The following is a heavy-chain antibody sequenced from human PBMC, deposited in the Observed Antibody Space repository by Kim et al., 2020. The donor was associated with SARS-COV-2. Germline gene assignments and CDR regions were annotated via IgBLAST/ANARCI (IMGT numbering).Heavy chain of an antibody. CDR2: INHSGST. V-gene: IGHV4-34*01. CDR3: AREGEWGPFDY. CDR1: GGSFSGYY. Sequence: SETLSLTCAVYGGSFSGYYWSWIRQPPGKGLEWIGEINHSGSTNYNPSLKSRVTISVDTSKNQFSLKLSSVTAADTAVYYCAREGEWGPFDYWVQGTLVT. J-gene: IGHJ4*02. D-gene: IGHD3-16*01.